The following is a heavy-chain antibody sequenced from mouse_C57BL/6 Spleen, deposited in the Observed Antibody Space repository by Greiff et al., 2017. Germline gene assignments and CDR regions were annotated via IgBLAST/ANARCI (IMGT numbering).Heavy chain of an antibody. Sequence: VQLQQPGAELVMPGASVKLSCKASGYTFTSYWMHWVKQRPGQGLEWIGEIDPSDSYTNYNQKFKGKSTLTVDKSSSTAYMQLSSLTSEDSAVYYCARGEGNYLLAMDYWGQGTSGTVSS. J-gene: IGHJ4*01. V-gene: IGHV1-69*01. D-gene: IGHD2-1*01. CDR3: ARGEGNYLLAMDY. CDR2: IDPSDSYT. CDR1: GYTFTSYW.